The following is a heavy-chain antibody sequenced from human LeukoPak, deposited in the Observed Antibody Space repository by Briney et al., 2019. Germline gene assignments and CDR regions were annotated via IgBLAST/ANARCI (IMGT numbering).Heavy chain of an antibody. CDR1: GFTFSSYS. D-gene: IGHD2-15*01. CDR2: ISTSISYI. Sequence: GGSLRLSCAASGFTFSSYSLNWVRQAPGKGLEWVSSISTSISYIYYADSVKGRFTISRDNAKNSLYLQTNSLRADDTAVYYCARDMGKAAANYFFDYWGQGTLVTVSS. J-gene: IGHJ4*02. CDR3: ARDMGKAAANYFFDY. V-gene: IGHV3-21*01.